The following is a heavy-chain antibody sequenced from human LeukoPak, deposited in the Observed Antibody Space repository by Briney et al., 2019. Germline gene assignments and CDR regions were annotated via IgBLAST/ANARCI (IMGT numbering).Heavy chain of an antibody. CDR2: ISSSSSTI. V-gene: IGHV3-48*01. CDR1: GFTFSSYS. CDR3: ARGIGYCSSTSCYTWVY. D-gene: IGHD2-2*02. J-gene: IGHJ4*02. Sequence: HTGGSLRLSCAASGFTFSSYSMNWVRQAPGKGLEWVSYISSSSSTIYYADSVKGRFTISRDNAKNSLYLQMNSLRAEDTAVYYCARGIGYCSSTSCYTWVYWGQGTLVTVSS.